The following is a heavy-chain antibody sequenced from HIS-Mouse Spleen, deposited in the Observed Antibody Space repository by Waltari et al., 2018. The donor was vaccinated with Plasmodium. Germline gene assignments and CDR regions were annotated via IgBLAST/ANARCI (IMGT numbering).Heavy chain of an antibody. CDR1: GGSISSSSYY. J-gene: IGHJ4*02. D-gene: IGHD1-26*01. CDR3: ARHGSGSFLYFDY. CDR2: IYYSVRT. Sequence: QLQLQESGPGLVKPSETLSLTCTVSGGSISSSSYYWGWIRQPPGKGLEWIGSIYYSVRTYYNPSLKSRVTISVDTSKNQFSLKLSSVTAADTAVYYCARHGSGSFLYFDYWGQGTLVTVSS. V-gene: IGHV4-39*01.